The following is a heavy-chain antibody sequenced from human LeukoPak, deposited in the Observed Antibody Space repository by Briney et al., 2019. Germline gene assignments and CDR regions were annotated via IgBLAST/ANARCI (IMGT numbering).Heavy chain of an antibody. V-gene: IGHV3-23*01. Sequence: GGSLRLSCAASGITFSSNALSWVRQAPGKGLEWLSSISASGDSTNYADSVKGRFTISRDNSKNTLYLQMSSLRTEDTALYYCGKVVGGGDYWGQGTLVTVSS. CDR3: GKVVGGGDY. CDR2: ISASGDST. CDR1: GITFSSNA. J-gene: IGHJ4*02.